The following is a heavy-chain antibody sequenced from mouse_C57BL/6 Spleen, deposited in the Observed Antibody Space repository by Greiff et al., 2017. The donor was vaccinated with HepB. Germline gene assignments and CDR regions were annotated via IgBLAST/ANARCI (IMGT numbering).Heavy chain of an antibody. CDR2: IYPGDGDT. V-gene: IGHV1-80*01. J-gene: IGHJ4*01. Sequence: QVQLQQSGAELVKPGASVKISCKASGYAFSSYWMNWVKQRPGKGLEWIGQIYPGDGDTNYNGKFKGKDTLTADKSSSTAYMQLSSLTSEDSAVYFCARRNDYYAMDYWGQGTSVTVSS. CDR1: GYAFSSYW. CDR3: ARRNDYYAMDY.